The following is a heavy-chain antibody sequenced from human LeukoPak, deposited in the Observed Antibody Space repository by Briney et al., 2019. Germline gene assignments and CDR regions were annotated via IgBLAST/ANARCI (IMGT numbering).Heavy chain of an antibody. CDR1: GVTFSSYA. J-gene: IGHJ4*02. CDR3: AKGVSYYLSFFDY. CDR2: ISGSGGSN. V-gene: IGHV3-23*01. Sequence: GGSLTLSCAASGVTFSSYAMNWVRQAPGKGLEWVSAISGSGGSNYYADSVKGRFTISRDNSKKTLYLQMNSLRAEDTAVYYCAKGVSYYLSFFDYWGQGTLVTVSS. D-gene: IGHD3-22*01.